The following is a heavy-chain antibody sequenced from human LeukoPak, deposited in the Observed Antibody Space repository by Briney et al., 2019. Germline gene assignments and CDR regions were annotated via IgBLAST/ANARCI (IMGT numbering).Heavy chain of an antibody. D-gene: IGHD6-13*01. V-gene: IGHV3-11*06. Sequence: GGSLRLSCAASGFTFSDYYMSWIRQAPGKGLEWVSYISSSSYTNYADPVKGRFTISRDNAKNSLYLQMNSLRAEDTAVYYCARDIAAAGKDYWGQGTLVTVSS. J-gene: IGHJ4*02. CDR2: ISSSSYT. CDR3: ARDIAAAGKDY. CDR1: GFTFSDYY.